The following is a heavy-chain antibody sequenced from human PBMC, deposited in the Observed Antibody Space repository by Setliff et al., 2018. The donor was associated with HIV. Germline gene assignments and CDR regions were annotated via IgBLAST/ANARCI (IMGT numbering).Heavy chain of an antibody. Sequence: PGGSLRLSCEASGFNSDLYGFHWVRQAPGKGLEWVANIKQDGREKYYVDSVKGRFTISRDNAKNSLYLQMNSLRAEDTAVYYCARFRLYHYSNKVDYWGQGTLVTVSS. V-gene: IGHV3-7*01. D-gene: IGHD4-4*01. CDR2: IKQDGREK. CDR1: GFNSDLYG. CDR3: ARFRLYHYSNKVDY. J-gene: IGHJ4*02.